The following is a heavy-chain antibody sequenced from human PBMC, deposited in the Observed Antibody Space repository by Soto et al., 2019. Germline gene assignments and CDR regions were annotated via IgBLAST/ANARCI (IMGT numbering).Heavy chain of an antibody. V-gene: IGHV3-15*07. D-gene: IGHD3-3*01. CDR1: GFTFSNAW. Sequence: LRLSCAASGFTFSNAWMNWVRQAPGKGLEWVGRIKSKTDGGTTDYAAPVKGRFTISRDDSKNTLYLQMNSLKTEDTAVYYCTTDEYYDFWSGYYAEYFQHWGQGTLVTVSS. CDR2: IKSKTDGGTT. CDR3: TTDEYYDFWSGYYAEYFQH. J-gene: IGHJ1*01.